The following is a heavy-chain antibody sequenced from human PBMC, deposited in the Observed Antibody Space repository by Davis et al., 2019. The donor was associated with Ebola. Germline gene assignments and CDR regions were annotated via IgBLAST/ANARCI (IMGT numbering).Heavy chain of an antibody. Sequence: SETLSLTCAVSGGSISSSNWWSWVRQPPGKGLEWIGEIYHSGSTNYNPSLKSRVTISVDTSKNQFSLKLSSVTAADTAVYYCARDSDYGDIDYWGQGTLVTVSS. CDR3: ARDSDYGDIDY. D-gene: IGHD4-17*01. CDR2: IYHSGST. V-gene: IGHV4-4*02. J-gene: IGHJ4*02. CDR1: GGSISSSNW.